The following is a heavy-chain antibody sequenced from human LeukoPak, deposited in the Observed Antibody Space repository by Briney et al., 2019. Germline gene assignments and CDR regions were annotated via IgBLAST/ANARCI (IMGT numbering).Heavy chain of an antibody. CDR2: VTHGGST. CDR1: GGSFNSYS. V-gene: IGHV4-34*01. CDR3: AGESYLDWFDP. D-gene: IGHD3-10*01. J-gene: IGHJ5*02. Sequence: SETLSLTCAVHGGSFNSYSWSWIRQPPGKGLEWIGEVTHGGSTNYNPSLKSRVTISVDTSRNQFSLKLTSVTAADRGVYYCAGESYLDWFDPWSQGTLVTVSS.